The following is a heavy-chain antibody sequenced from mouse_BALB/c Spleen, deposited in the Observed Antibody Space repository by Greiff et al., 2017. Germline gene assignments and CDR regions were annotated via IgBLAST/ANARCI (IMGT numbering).Heavy chain of an antibody. J-gene: IGHJ1*01. CDR2: ISSGGSYT. CDR3: ARQDRYFDV. V-gene: IGHV5-6*01. CDR1: GFTFSSYG. Sequence: EVQGVESGGDLVKPGGSLKLSCAASGFTFSSYGMSWVRQTPDKRLEWVATISSGGSYTYYPDSVKGRFTISRDNAKNTLYLQMSSLKSEDTAMYYCARQDRYFDVWGAGTTVTVSS.